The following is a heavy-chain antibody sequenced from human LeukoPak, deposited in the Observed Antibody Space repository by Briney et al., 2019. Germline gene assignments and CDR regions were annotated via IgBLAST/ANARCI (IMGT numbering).Heavy chain of an antibody. Sequence: GESLRISCKGSGYSFTSYWIAWVRQMPGKGLEWMGIIYPGDSDTRYSPSFQGQVTISAHMSISTAYLQWSSLRSSDTAMYYCARLGAAAGIDYWGQGTLVTVSS. J-gene: IGHJ4*02. V-gene: IGHV5-51*01. CDR3: ARLGAAAGIDY. D-gene: IGHD6-13*01. CDR2: IYPGDSDT. CDR1: GYSFTSYW.